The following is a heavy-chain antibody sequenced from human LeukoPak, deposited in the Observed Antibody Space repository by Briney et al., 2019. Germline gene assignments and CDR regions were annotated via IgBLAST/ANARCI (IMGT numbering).Heavy chain of an antibody. D-gene: IGHD3-3*01. J-gene: IGHJ5*02. CDR2: MNPNSGNT. CDR1: GYTFTSYD. CDR3: ARATRGGITIFGVGQNWFDP. V-gene: IGHV1-8*01. Sequence: GASVKVSCKASGYTFTSYDINRVRQATGQGLEWMGWMNPNSGNTGYAQKFQGRVTMTRNTSISTAYMELSSLRSEDTAVYYCARATRGGITIFGVGQNWFDPWGQGTLVTVSS.